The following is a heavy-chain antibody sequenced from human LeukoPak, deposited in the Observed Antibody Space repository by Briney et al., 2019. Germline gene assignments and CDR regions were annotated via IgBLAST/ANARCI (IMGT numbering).Heavy chain of an antibody. CDR3: ARARKAGVGRVYYMDV. D-gene: IGHD3/OR15-3a*01. CDR2: MNPKSGNT. CDR1: RYTFTSYD. V-gene: IGHV1-8*01. Sequence: ASVKVSCKTSRYTFTSYDIDWVRQATGQGLEWMGWMNPKSGNTDYAQKFQGRVTMTSDTSIDTAYMELSNLRSEDTAVYYCARARKAGVGRVYYMDVWGKGTTVTVFS. J-gene: IGHJ6*03.